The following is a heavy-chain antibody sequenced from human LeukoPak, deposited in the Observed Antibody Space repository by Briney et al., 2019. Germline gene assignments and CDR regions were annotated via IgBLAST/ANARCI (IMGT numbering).Heavy chain of an antibody. Sequence: GGSLRLSCAASGFTFSNYAMSWVRQAPGRGLEWVSGISAGGESTYSADSVKGRFTVSRDNSKNTLYVQMNSLRVEDTALYYCAKEDSYCSSSSCYSFDSWGQGTLVTVSS. V-gene: IGHV3-23*01. CDR3: AKEDSYCSSSSCYSFDS. J-gene: IGHJ4*02. CDR2: ISAGGEST. D-gene: IGHD2-2*02. CDR1: GFTFSNYA.